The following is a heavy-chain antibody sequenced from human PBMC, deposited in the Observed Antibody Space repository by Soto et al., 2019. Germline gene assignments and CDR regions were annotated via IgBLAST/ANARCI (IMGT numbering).Heavy chain of an antibody. J-gene: IGHJ4*02. V-gene: IGHV3-49*04. CDR3: TMWRGGSQSNFGH. CDR1: GFNFDDYV. Sequence: EVQLVESGGGLVQQGRPLRLSCTTSGFNFDDYVMTCVRQAPGKGLEFVACVHSGGAAEYAASVKGIFTVSRDDSKRIAYLQMNSLKSDETALYSCTMWRGGSQSNFGHWGQGTLVTVSS. CDR2: VHSGGAA. D-gene: IGHD3-16*01.